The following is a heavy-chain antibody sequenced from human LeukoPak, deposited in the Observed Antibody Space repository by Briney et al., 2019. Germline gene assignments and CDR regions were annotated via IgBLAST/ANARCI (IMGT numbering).Heavy chain of an antibody. CDR2: IWYDGSNK. D-gene: IGHD3-10*01. Sequence: GGSLRLSCVASGFTFSSYGMYWVRQAPGKGLEWVAVIWYDGSNKYYADSVKGRFTISRDNSKNTLYLQMNSLRAEDTAVYYCAGNYGPYYFDYWGQGTLVTVSS. J-gene: IGHJ4*02. V-gene: IGHV3-33*01. CDR1: GFTFSSYG. CDR3: AGNYGPYYFDY.